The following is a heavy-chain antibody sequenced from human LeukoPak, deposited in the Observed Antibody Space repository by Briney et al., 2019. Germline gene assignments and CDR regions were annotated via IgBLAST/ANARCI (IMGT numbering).Heavy chain of an antibody. D-gene: IGHD2-15*01. Sequence: GGSLRLSCAASGFTFSSYAMSWVRQAPGKGLEWVSAISGSGGSTYYADSVKGRFAISRDNSKNTLYLQMNSLRAEDTAVYYCAKHSGGSCYSAFDYWGQGTLVTVSS. CDR3: AKHSGGSCYSAFDY. J-gene: IGHJ4*02. CDR2: ISGSGGST. CDR1: GFTFSSYA. V-gene: IGHV3-23*01.